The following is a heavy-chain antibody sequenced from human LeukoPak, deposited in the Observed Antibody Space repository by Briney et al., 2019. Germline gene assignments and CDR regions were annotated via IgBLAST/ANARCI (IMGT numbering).Heavy chain of an antibody. D-gene: IGHD1-26*01. V-gene: IGHV6-1*01. CDR2: TYYKSKWYN. CDR3: ARVSSPWSPRDAFDI. CDR1: GGSVSSNSAD. Sequence: SQTLSLTCAISGGSVSSNSADWNWLRQSPSRGLEWLGRTYYKSKWYNDYAVSVKSRITNNPDTSKNQFSLQLNSLTPEDTAVYYCARVSSPWSPRDAFDIWGQGTMVTVSS. J-gene: IGHJ3*02.